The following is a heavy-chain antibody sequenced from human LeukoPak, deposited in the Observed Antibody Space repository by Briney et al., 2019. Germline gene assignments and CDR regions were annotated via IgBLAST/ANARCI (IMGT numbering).Heavy chain of an antibody. D-gene: IGHD1-14*01. CDR3: ARGIRTLPLGTFDP. Sequence: APVKVSCKASGYTFTGYYMHWVRQAPGQGLEWMGWINPNSGGTNYAQKFQGRVTMTRDTSISTAYMELSRLRSDDTAVYYCARGIRTLPLGTFDPWGQGTLVTVSS. V-gene: IGHV1-2*02. CDR2: INPNSGGT. CDR1: GYTFTGYY. J-gene: IGHJ5*02.